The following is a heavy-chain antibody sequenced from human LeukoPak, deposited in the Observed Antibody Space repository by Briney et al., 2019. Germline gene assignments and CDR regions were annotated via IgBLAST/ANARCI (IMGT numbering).Heavy chain of an antibody. CDR3: ARHRGYSSSWYHYYYYYMDV. J-gene: IGHJ6*03. Sequence: SETLSLTCTVSGGSISSYYWSWIRQPPGKGLEWIGYIYTSGSTNYNPSLKGRVTISVDTSKNQFSLKLSSVTAADTAVYYCARHRGYSSSWYHYYYYYMDVWGKGTTVTVS. D-gene: IGHD6-13*01. CDR2: IYTSGST. V-gene: IGHV4-4*09. CDR1: GGSISSYY.